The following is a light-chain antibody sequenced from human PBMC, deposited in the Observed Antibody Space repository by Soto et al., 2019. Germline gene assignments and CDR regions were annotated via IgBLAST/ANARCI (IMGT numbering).Light chain of an antibody. V-gene: IGLV2-11*01. CDR1: SSDVGGYNY. CDR2: DVS. CDR3: CSYAGSYTSYV. Sequence: QSVLTQPRSVSGSPGQSVTISCTGTSSDVGGYNYVSWYQQHPGKAPKLMIYDVSKRPSGVPDRFSGSKSGNTASLTISGLQAEDEAGYYCCSYAGSYTSYVFGTGTKVTVL. J-gene: IGLJ1*01.